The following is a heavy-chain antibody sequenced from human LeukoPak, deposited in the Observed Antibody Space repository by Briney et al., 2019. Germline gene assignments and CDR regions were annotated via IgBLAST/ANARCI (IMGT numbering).Heavy chain of an antibody. CDR1: GATFSSET. Sequence: SVKVSCKASGATFSSETFSWLRQAPRQGLEWMGGIIPLFDKSNYAQKFQGRVTITADQSANIVYMELISLTSADTAVYYCATTKRGRHGKGGPCSVFDNWGQGVQVIVSS. V-gene: IGHV1-69*19. J-gene: IGHJ4*02. CDR3: ATTKRGRHGKGGPCSVFDN. D-gene: IGHD2-21*01. CDR2: IIPLFDKS.